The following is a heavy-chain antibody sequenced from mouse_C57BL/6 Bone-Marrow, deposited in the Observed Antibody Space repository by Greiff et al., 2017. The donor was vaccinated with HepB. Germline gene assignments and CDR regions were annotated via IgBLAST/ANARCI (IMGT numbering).Heavy chain of an antibody. Sequence: VHVKQSGPVLVKPGASVKMSCKASGYTFTDYYMNWVKQSHGKSLEWIGVINPYNGGTSYNQKFKGKATLTVDKSSSTAYMELNSLTSEDSAVYYCARRGLLRYPDVWGTGTTVTVSS. CDR2: INPYNGGT. CDR3: ARRGLLRYPDV. CDR1: GYTFTDYY. J-gene: IGHJ1*03. D-gene: IGHD1-1*01. V-gene: IGHV1-19*01.